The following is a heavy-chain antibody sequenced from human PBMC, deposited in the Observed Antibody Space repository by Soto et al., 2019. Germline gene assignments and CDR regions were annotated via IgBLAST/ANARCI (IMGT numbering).Heavy chain of an antibody. Sequence: QMQLVQSGPEVKKPGTSVKVSCKASGFTFTSSAVQWVRQARGQRLEWIGWIVVGSGNTNYAQKFQERVTITRDMSTSTAYMELSSLRSEDTAVYYWAAAAVTYYYYGMDVWGQGTTVTVSS. CDR3: AAAAVTYYYYGMDV. D-gene: IGHD4-4*01. J-gene: IGHJ6*02. V-gene: IGHV1-58*01. CDR2: IVVGSGNT. CDR1: GFTFTSSA.